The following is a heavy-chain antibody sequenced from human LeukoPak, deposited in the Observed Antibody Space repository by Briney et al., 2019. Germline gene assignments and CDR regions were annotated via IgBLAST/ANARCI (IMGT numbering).Heavy chain of an antibody. CDR3: AKEGTYSSSWYYYYYMDV. J-gene: IGHJ6*03. V-gene: IGHV3-23*01. Sequence: GTLRLSCVASGFTFSTYGMSWVRQAPGKGLEWVSAISGSGGSTYYADSVKGRFTISRDNSKNTLYLQMNSLRAEDTAVYYCAKEGTYSSSWYYYYYMDVWGKGTTVTVSS. D-gene: IGHD6-13*01. CDR2: ISGSGGST. CDR1: GFTFSTYG.